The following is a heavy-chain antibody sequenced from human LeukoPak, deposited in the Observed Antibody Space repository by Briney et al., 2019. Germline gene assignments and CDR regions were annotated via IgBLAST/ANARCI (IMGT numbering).Heavy chain of an antibody. CDR1: GGSISTSTYY. D-gene: IGHD5-18*01. Sequence: SETLSLTCTVSGGSISTSTYYWGWIRQPPGKGLEWIGSISYSGSTYNNPSLKSRVTISVDTSKNQFSLKLSSVTAPDTAVYYCARQSLSADTAMAYWGQGTLVTVSS. J-gene: IGHJ4*02. V-gene: IGHV4-39*01. CDR3: ARQSLSADTAMAY. CDR2: ISYSGST.